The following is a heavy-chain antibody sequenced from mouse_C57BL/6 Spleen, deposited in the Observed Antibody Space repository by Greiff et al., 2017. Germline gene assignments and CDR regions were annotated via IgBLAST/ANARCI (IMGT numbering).Heavy chain of an antibody. D-gene: IGHD1-1*01. CDR3: AKIRGYYGKDAMDY. J-gene: IGHJ4*01. Sequence: QVQLQQSGPGLVQPSQSLSITCTVSGFSLTSYGVHWVRQSPGKGLEWLGVIWRGGSTDYNAAFMSRLSITKDNSKSQVFFKMNSLQADDTAIYYCAKIRGYYGKDAMDYWGQGTSVTVSS. V-gene: IGHV2-5*01. CDR1: GFSLTSYG. CDR2: IWRGGST.